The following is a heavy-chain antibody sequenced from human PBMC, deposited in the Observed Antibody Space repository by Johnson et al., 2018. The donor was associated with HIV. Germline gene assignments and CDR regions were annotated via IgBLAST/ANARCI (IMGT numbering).Heavy chain of an antibody. J-gene: IGHJ3*02. V-gene: IGHV3-30-3*01. CDR3: ARVKGCTGGVCSALGAFDI. D-gene: IGHD2-8*02. Sequence: QVQLVESGGGVVQPGRSLRLSCAASGFTFSSYAMHWVRQAPGKGLEWVAVISYDGSNKYYADSVKGRFTISRDNSKNTLYLQMNSLRAEDTAVYYCARVKGCTGGVCSALGAFDIWGQGTMVTVSS. CDR1: GFTFSSYA. CDR2: ISYDGSNK.